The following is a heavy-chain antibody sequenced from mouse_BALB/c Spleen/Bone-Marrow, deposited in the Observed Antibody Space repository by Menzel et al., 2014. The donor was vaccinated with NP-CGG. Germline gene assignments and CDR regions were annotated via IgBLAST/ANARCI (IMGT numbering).Heavy chain of an antibody. CDR3: ARDSFLITRALDY. D-gene: IGHD2-4*01. CDR2: IWGDGST. CDR1: GFSLTGYG. V-gene: IGHV2-6-7*01. J-gene: IGHJ4*01. Sequence: VQLQQSGPGLVAPSQSLSITCTVSGFSLTGYGVSWVRQPPRKGLEWLGMIWGDGSTDYNSALKSRLSISKDNSKSQVFLKMNSLQTDDTARYYCARDSFLITRALDYWGQGTSVTVSS.